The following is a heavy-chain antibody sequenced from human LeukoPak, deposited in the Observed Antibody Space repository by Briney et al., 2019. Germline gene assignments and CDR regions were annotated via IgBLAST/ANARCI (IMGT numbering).Heavy chain of an antibody. CDR1: GFTFTSYT. J-gene: IGHJ4*02. Sequence: GGSLRLSCAASGFTFTSYTMNWVRQAPGKGLEWVSSITSRSNFLYYADSVKGRFTISRDNANNSLSLQMHNLRVDDTAVYYCTRDQDDSILRGVFDFWGQGSLVTVSS. D-gene: IGHD3-3*01. CDR2: ITSRSNFL. V-gene: IGHV3-21*01. CDR3: TRDQDDSILRGVFDF.